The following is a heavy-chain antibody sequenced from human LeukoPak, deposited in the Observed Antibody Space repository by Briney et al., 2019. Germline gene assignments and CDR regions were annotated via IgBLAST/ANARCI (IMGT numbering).Heavy chain of an antibody. V-gene: IGHV3-23*01. CDR1: GFTSSSYA. CDR2: LSGSGGST. CDR3: AKVRGSSGYSYYFDY. Sequence: GGSLRLSCAASGFTSSSYAMTWVRQAPGKGLEWFSALSGSGGSTNYADSVKGRFTISRDNSKNTLYLQMNSLRAEDTAVYYCAKVRGSSGYSYYFDYWGQGTLVTVSS. J-gene: IGHJ4*02. D-gene: IGHD3-22*01.